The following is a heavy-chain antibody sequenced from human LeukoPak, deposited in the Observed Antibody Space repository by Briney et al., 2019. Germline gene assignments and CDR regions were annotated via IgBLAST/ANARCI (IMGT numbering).Heavy chain of an antibody. J-gene: IGHJ4*02. CDR3: ARDTYYFDY. CDR1: GFTFSSYS. Sequence: GGSLRLSCAASGFTFSSYSMNWVRQAPGKGLEWVSYISGSSSTIYYADSVKGRFTISRDNAKNSLYLQMNSLRAEDTAVYYCARDTYYFDYWGQGTLVTVSS. V-gene: IGHV3-48*01. CDR2: ISGSSSTI.